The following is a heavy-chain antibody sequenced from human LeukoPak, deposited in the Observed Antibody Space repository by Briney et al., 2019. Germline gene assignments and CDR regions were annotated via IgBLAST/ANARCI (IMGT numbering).Heavy chain of an antibody. V-gene: IGHV4-59*01. D-gene: IGHD3-10*01. CDR1: GGSISSYY. Sequence: PSETLSLTCTVSGGSISSYYWSWIRQPPGKGLEWIGYIYYSGSTNYNPSLKSRVTISVDTSKNQFSLKLSSVTAADTAVYYCARDPAGYYGSGSYYNPYYYYGMDVWGQGPTVSVSS. J-gene: IGHJ6*02. CDR2: IYYSGST. CDR3: ARDPAGYYGSGSYYNPYYYYGMDV.